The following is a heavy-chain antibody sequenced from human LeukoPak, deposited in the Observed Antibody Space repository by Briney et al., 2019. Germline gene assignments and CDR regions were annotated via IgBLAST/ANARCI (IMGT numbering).Heavy chain of an antibody. V-gene: IGHV4-39*01. CDR2: VST. J-gene: IGHJ4*02. CDR3: ARAGYSYGIISYFDS. CDR1: GGSISSSSHY. D-gene: IGHD5-18*01. Sequence: PSETLSLTCTVSGGSISSSSHYWGWIRQPPGKGLEWIGVSTYYNPSLKNRVTISRDTSKNQFSLKLSSVTAADTAIYYCARAGYSYGIISYFDSWGQGTLVTASS.